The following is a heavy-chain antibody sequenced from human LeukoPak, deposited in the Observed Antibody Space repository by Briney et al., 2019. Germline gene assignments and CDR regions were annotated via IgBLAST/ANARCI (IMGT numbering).Heavy chain of an antibody. J-gene: IGHJ4*02. V-gene: IGHV3-48*03. CDR3: ARIHNLGILAHFDY. D-gene: IGHD1-1*01. CDR2: ISSSGSTI. CDR1: GYTFSSYE. Sequence: PGGSLRLSCAASGYTFSSYELNWVRQAPGKGLEWVSCISSSGSTIYYADSVKGRFTISRDNAKNSLYLQMNSLRAEDTAVYYCARIHNLGILAHFDYWGQGTLVTVSS.